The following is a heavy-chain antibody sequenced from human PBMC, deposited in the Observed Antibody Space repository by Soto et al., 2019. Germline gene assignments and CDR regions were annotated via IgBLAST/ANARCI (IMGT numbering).Heavy chain of an antibody. V-gene: IGHV3-23*01. J-gene: IGHJ5*02. CDR3: AKDPMVRATPTRPDWFDP. CDR1: GFTFSSYA. D-gene: IGHD3-10*01. CDR2: ISGSGGST. Sequence: GGSLRLSCAASGFTFSSYAMSWVRQAPGKGLEWVSAISGSGGSTYYADSVKGRFTISRDNSKNTLYLQMNSLRAEDTAVYYCAKDPMVRATPTRPDWFDPWGQGTLVTVSS.